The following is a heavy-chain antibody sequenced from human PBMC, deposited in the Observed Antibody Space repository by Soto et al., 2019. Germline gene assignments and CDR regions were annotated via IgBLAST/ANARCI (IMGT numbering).Heavy chain of an antibody. CDR2: IIPIFGTA. Sequence: SVKVSCKASGGTFSSYAISWVRQAPGQGLEWMGGIIPIFGTANYAQKFQGRVTITADESTSTAYMELSSLRSEDTAVYYCARDGFGDSRFSFYWGQGTLVTVSS. J-gene: IGHJ4*02. CDR1: GGTFSSYA. D-gene: IGHD3-10*01. CDR3: ARDGFGDSRFSFY. V-gene: IGHV1-69*13.